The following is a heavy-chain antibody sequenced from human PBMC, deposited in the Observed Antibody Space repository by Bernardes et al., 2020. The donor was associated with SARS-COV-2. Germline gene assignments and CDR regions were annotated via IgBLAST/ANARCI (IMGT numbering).Heavy chain of an antibody. J-gene: IGHJ3*02. Sequence: SVKVSCKASGGTFSSYAISWVRQAPGQGLEWMGGIIPIFGTANYAQKFQGRVTITADESTSTAYMELSSLRSEDTAVYYCARDFLPYYYDSSGYYTYDAFDIWGQGTMVTVSS. CDR1: GGTFSSYA. CDR3: ARDFLPYYYDSSGYYTYDAFDI. CDR2: IIPIFGTA. V-gene: IGHV1-69*13. D-gene: IGHD3-22*01.